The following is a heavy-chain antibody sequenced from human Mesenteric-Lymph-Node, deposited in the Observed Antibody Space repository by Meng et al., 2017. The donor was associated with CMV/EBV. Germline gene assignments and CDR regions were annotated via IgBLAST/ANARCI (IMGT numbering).Heavy chain of an antibody. CDR2: IKQDGSEK. CDR1: GFTFSSYW. Sequence: GESLKISCAASGFTFSSYWMSWVRQAPGKGLEWVANIKQDGSEKYYVDSVKGRFTISRDNAKNSLYLQMNSLRVDDTAVYYCARDYHGSGRYCQPYHYGMDVWGQGTTVTVSS. D-gene: IGHD3-10*01. CDR3: ARDYHGSGRYCQPYHYGMDV. V-gene: IGHV3-7*01. J-gene: IGHJ6*02.